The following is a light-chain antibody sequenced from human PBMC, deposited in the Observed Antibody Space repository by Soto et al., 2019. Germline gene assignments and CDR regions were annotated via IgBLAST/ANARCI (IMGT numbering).Light chain of an antibody. CDR3: CSYTGGTSAV. CDR2: EDI. Sequence: QSALTQPASVSGSPGQSITISCTGTSSDIGRYNLVSWYQQHPGKAPKLIIYEDIERPSGVSNRFSGSKSGNTASLTISGLHTEDEGSYYCCSYTGGTSAVFGGGTKLTVL. J-gene: IGLJ2*01. CDR1: SSDIGRYNL. V-gene: IGLV2-23*01.